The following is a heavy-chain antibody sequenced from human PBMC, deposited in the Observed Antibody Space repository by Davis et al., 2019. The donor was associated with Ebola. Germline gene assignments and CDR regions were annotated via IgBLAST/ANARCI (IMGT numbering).Heavy chain of an antibody. Sequence: GESLKISCAASGFTFSSYAMHWVRQAPGKGLEWVAVISYDGSNKYYADSVKGRFTISRDNSKNTLYLQMNSLRAEDTAVYYCAKTIFGVVIMGGFDYWGQGTLVTVSS. V-gene: IGHV3-30*18. CDR1: GFTFSSYA. D-gene: IGHD3-3*01. J-gene: IGHJ4*02. CDR2: ISYDGSNK. CDR3: AKTIFGVVIMGGFDY.